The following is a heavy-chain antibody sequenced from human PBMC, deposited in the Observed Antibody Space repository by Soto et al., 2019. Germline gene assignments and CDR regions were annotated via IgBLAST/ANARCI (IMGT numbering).Heavy chain of an antibody. V-gene: IGHV4-39*01. J-gene: IGHJ5*02. D-gene: IGHD6-6*01. CDR1: VAPISSSINN. CDR2: IYYSGST. CDR3: ARHRARNWFDP. Sequence: SETLSLTCIVSVAPISSSINNWVWFRQPPGKGLEWIGSIYYSGSTYYNPSLKSRVTISVDTSKNQFSLKLSSVTAADTAVFYCARHRARNWFDPWGQGTLVTVSS.